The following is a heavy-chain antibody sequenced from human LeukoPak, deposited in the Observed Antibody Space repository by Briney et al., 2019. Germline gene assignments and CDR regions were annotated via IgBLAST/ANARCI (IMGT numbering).Heavy chain of an antibody. CDR1: GGSFSGYY. V-gene: IGHV4-34*01. J-gene: IGHJ4*02. D-gene: IGHD3-3*02. CDR3: ARGQFWSGYSI. Sequence: PSETLSLTCAVYGGSFSGYYWSWIRQPPGKGLEWIGEINHRRSTNYNPSLKSRVTMSVDTSKNQFSLNLNSVTAADTAVYYCARGQFWSGYSIWGQGTLVTVSS. CDR2: INHRRST.